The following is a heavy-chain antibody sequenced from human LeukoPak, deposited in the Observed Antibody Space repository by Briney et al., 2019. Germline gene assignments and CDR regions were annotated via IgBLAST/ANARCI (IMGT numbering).Heavy chain of an antibody. Sequence: GGSLRLSCAASGFAFDDYAMHWVRQAPGKGLEWVSLISWDGGSTYYADSVKGRFTISRDNSKNSLYLQMNSLRAEDTAVYYCARDIVVVPAAMISPAFDIWGQGTMVTVSS. CDR2: ISWDGGST. J-gene: IGHJ3*02. CDR1: GFAFDDYA. D-gene: IGHD2-2*01. V-gene: IGHV3-43D*03. CDR3: ARDIVVVPAAMISPAFDI.